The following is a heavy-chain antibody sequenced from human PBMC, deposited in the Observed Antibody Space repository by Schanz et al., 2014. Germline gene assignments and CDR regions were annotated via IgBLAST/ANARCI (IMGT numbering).Heavy chain of an antibody. V-gene: IGHV3-30-3*02. CDR2: ISHDGNNK. CDR3: TKPDIPAALTGPGVWFDP. D-gene: IGHD6-13*01. J-gene: IGHJ5*02. CDR1: GFAFRSYA. Sequence: QAQLVESGGGVVQPGRSLRLSCAASGFAFRSYAMHWVRQAPGKGLEWAALISHDGNNKHYVDSVEGRFTISRDNSKSTLYLQVNSLRPEDTAIYYCTKPDIPAALTGPGVWFDPWGQGTLVTVSS.